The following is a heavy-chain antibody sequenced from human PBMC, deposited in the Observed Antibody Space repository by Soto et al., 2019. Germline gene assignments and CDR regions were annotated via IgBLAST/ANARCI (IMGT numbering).Heavy chain of an antibody. D-gene: IGHD6-25*01. J-gene: IGHJ4*02. CDR3: ARSGYYGFVY. V-gene: IGHV4-59*02. CDR2: IYYTGST. CDR1: GESVIDYY. Sequence: SETLSLTCAVSGESVIDYYWSWIRQPPGKGLEWIGHIYYTGSTNYNPSLRSRVTMSQDTSKNQFSLKLASVTAADTAVYYCARSGYYGFVYWGQGALVTVYS.